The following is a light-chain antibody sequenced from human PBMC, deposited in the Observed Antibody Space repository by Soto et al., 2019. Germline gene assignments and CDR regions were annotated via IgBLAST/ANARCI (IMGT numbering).Light chain of an antibody. CDR2: GAS. Sequence: EIMMTQSPATLSVSPGERATLSCRASQSVRSNLAWYQQKPGQPPRLLIYGASTRATGIPARFSGSGSGIEFTLTISSLQSEDFAVYYCQQYNNWPPTFGQGTKVEIK. CDR1: QSVRSN. CDR3: QQYNNWPPT. J-gene: IGKJ1*01. V-gene: IGKV3-15*01.